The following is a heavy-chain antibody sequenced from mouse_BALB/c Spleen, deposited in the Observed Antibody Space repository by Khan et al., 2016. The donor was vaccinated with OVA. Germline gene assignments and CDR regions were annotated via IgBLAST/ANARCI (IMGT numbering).Heavy chain of an antibody. CDR2: ICSDGST. Sequence: QVQLKESGPDLVAPSQSLSITCTVSGFSFTSYGVHWVRQPPGKGLEWLVVICSDGSTTYNSALKSRLSITMDNSRGQVLLKRRRCEADDAARYYCARRRFGYSDVWGAGTTVTVSS. CDR1: GFSFTSYG. J-gene: IGHJ1*01. CDR3: ARRRFGYSDV. V-gene: IGHV2-6-2*01.